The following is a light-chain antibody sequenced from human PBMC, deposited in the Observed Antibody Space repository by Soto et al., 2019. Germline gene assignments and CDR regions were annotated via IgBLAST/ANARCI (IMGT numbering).Light chain of an antibody. J-gene: IGKJ1*01. CDR1: QSVLYSSDNRNY. V-gene: IGKV4-1*01. Sequence: DIVMTQSPDSLAVXXXXRXTXXXKSSQSVLYSSDNRNYLTWYQQKPGQPPKLLIYWASTRESGVPDRFSGSGSGTDFTLTISSLQAEDVAVYYCQQYYNIPKTFGQGTKVDI. CDR3: QQYYNIPKT. CDR2: WAS.